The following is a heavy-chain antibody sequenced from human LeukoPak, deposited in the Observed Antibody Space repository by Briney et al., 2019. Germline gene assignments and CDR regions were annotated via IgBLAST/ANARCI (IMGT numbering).Heavy chain of an antibody. CDR3: ARPGVGFDF. CDR2: INSDGSIT. CDR1: GFTFSSYA. J-gene: IGHJ4*02. Sequence: GGSLRLSCAASGFTFSSYAMHWVRQAPGKGLVWLSRINSDGSITSYADSVKGRFTISRDNAKNTVYLQMNSLRAEDTAVYYCARPGVGFDFWGQGALVTVSS. V-gene: IGHV3-74*01.